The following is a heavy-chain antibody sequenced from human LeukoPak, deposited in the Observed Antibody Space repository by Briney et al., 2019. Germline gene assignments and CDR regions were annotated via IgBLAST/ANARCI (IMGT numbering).Heavy chain of an antibody. V-gene: IGHV4-39*07. CDR3: AANFKGHSGYDPHYYMDV. D-gene: IGHD5-12*01. Sequence: MSSETLSLTCTVSGGSISSSSYYWGWIRQPPGKGLEWIGSIYYSGSTYYNPSLKSRVTISVDTSKNQFSLKLSSVTAADTAVYYCAANFKGHSGYDPHYYMDVWGKGTTVTVSS. CDR1: GGSISSSSYY. J-gene: IGHJ6*03. CDR2: IYYSGST.